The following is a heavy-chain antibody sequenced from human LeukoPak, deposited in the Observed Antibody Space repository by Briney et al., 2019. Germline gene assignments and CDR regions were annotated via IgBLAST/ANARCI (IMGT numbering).Heavy chain of an antibody. V-gene: IGHV1-46*01. D-gene: IGHD1-26*01. J-gene: IGHJ5*02. CDR2: INPSGGTT. CDR1: GYTFSYYY. CDR3: ARDHSGSQHWFDP. Sequence: ASVKVSCKASGYTFSYYYMHWVRQAPGQGLEWMGVINPSGGTTSYAQKFQGRVTMTRDTSTSTVYMEPSSLRSDDTALYYCARDHSGSQHWFDPWGQGTLVTVSS.